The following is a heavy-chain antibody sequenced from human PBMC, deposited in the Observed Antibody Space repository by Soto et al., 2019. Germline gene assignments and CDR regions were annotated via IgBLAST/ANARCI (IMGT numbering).Heavy chain of an antibody. CDR2: ISYDGSNK. J-gene: IGHJ6*02. CDR3: AKDLRYVDYYYYGMDV. D-gene: IGHD3-10*02. CDR1: GFTFSSYG. V-gene: IGHV3-30*18. Sequence: QVQLVESGGGVVQPGRSLRLSCAASGFTFSSYGMHWVRQAPGKGLEWVAVISYDGSNKYYADSVKGRFTISRDNSKNTLYLQMNSLRAEDTAVYYCAKDLRYVDYYYYGMDVWGQGTTVTVSS.